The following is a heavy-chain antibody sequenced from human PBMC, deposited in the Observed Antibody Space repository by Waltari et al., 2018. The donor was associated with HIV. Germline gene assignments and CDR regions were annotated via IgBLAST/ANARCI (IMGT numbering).Heavy chain of an antibody. Sequence: QVQLVQSGAAVKKSGSSVKVSCQASGGTCTSYAISGVGQARGQGLEWMGGIIPIFGTANYAQKFQGRVTITADESTSTAYMELSSLRSEDTAVYYCARDKRYGSGSLHRNFDPWGQGTLVTVSS. CDR1: GGTCTSYA. CDR2: IIPIFGTA. CDR3: ARDKRYGSGSLHRNFDP. V-gene: IGHV1-69*01. D-gene: IGHD3-10*01. J-gene: IGHJ5*02.